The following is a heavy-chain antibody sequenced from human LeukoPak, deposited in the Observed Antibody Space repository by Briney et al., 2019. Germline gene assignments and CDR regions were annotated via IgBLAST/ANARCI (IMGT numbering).Heavy chain of an antibody. CDR1: GGSFSGYH. J-gene: IGHJ4*02. CDR3: ARGREGSRFVTIEFDY. D-gene: IGHD3-16*02. CDR2: INHRGST. V-gene: IGHV4-34*01. Sequence: NPSETLSLTCAVYGGSFSGYHWSWIRQPPGKGLEWIGGINHRGSTNYNPSLKSRVTMSVDTSKNQFSLKLSSVTAADTAVYYCARGREGSRFVTIEFDYWGQGALVTVSS.